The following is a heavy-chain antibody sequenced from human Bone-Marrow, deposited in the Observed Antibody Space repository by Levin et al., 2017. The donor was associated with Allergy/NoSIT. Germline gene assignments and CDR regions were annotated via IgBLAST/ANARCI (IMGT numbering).Heavy chain of an antibody. D-gene: IGHD2-15*01. CDR1: GFTVSSNY. J-gene: IGHJ6*03. CDR2: IYSGGST. Sequence: PGGSLRLSCAASGFTVSSNYMSWVRQAPGKGLEWVSVIYSGGSTYYADSVKGRFTISRDNSKNTLYLQMNSLRAEDTAVYYCASQLRYCSGGSCYSEGVVYYYYYMDVWGKGTTVTVSS. V-gene: IGHV3-53*01. CDR3: ASQLRYCSGGSCYSEGVVYYYYYMDV.